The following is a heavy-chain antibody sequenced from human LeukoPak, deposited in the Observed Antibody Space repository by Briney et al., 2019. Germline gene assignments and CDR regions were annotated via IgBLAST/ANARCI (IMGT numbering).Heavy chain of an antibody. CDR3: ARGPYGGYSYGYELAYYYYGMDV. CDR2: MNPNSGNT. D-gene: IGHD5-18*01. Sequence: ASVKVSCKASGYTFTSYDINWVRQATGQGLEWMGWMNPNSGNTGYAQKFQGRVTMTTDTSTSTAYMELRSLRSDDTAVYYCARGPYGGYSYGYELAYYYYGMDVWGQGTTVTVSS. V-gene: IGHV1-8*01. CDR1: GYTFTSYD. J-gene: IGHJ6*02.